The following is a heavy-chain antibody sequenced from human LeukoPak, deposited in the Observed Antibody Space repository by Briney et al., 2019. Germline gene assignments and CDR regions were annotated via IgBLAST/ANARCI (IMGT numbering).Heavy chain of an antibody. J-gene: IGHJ4*02. CDR2: ISSDGIST. V-gene: IGHV3-74*01. Sequence: GGSLRLSCAASGFTFSTYWTNWVRQAPGKGLVWVSRISSDGISTNYADSVKGRFTISRDNAKNTLYLQMNSLRVEDTAVYYCARHRLGGLDYWGQGALVTVSS. CDR1: GFTFSTYW. CDR3: ARHRLGGLDY. D-gene: IGHD3-16*01.